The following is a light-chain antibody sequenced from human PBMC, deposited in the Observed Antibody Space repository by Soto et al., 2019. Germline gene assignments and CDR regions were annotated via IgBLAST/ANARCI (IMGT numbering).Light chain of an antibody. CDR2: AVS. Sequence: IQLTQSPSSLSASVGDRVTITCRASQAISGYLAWYQQNPGQAPKILMYAVSTLQSGVPSRFSGSGSGTYFTLTISSLHPADFATYYCQQFKSYPYTFGQGTKLEIK. CDR3: QQFKSYPYT. V-gene: IGKV1-9*01. J-gene: IGKJ2*01. CDR1: QAISGY.